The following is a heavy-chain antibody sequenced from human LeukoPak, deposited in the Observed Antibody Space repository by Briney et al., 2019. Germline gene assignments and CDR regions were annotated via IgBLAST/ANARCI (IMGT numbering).Heavy chain of an antibody. J-gene: IGHJ3*02. CDR2: IYPGDSDT. CDR3: ASLARITMIRGVELGAFDI. V-gene: IGHV5-51*01. Sequence: GESLKISCKGSGYSFTTYWIGWVRQMPGKGLEWMGIIYPGDSDTRYSPSFQGQVTISADKSISTAYLQWSSLKASDTAMYYCASLARITMIRGVELGAFDIWGQGTMVTVSS. CDR1: GYSFTTYW. D-gene: IGHD3-10*01.